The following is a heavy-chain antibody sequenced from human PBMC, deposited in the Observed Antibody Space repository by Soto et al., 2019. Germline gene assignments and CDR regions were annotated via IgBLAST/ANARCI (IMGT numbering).Heavy chain of an antibody. CDR1: GYTFTGYY. D-gene: IGHD7-27*01. CDR3: ARANSPSDLNY. J-gene: IGHJ4*02. Sequence: VASVKVSCKASGYTFTGYYMHWVRQAPGQGLEWMGWINPNSGGTNYAQKFQGRVTMTRDTSISTSYMELSRLRSDDTAVYYCARANSPSDLNYWGQGTLVTVSS. V-gene: IGHV1-2*02. CDR2: INPNSGGT.